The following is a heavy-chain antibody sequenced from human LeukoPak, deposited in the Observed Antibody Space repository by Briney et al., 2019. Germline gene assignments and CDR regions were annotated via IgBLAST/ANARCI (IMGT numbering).Heavy chain of an antibody. D-gene: IGHD6-6*01. V-gene: IGHV3-33*01. CDR3: ASGSSGSSSWSMDY. Sequence: GRSLGLSCAASGFTFSSYGMHWVRQTPGKGLEWVAVIWYDGSNKYYADSVKGRFTISRDNSRDTLYLQMNSLRAEDTAVYYCASGSSGSSSWSMDYWGQGTLVTVSS. CDR2: IWYDGSNK. J-gene: IGHJ4*02. CDR1: GFTFSSYG.